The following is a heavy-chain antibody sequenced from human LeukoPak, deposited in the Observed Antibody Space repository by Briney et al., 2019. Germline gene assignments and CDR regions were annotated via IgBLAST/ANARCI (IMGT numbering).Heavy chain of an antibody. J-gene: IGHJ6*02. D-gene: IGHD2-2*01. Sequence: GSLRLSCAASGFTFSSYAMSWVRQAPGKGLEWVSAISGSGGSTYYADSVKGRFTISRDNSKNTLYLQMNSLRAEDTAVHYCAKAQLRGYYGMYVWGQGTTVTVSS. CDR2: ISGSGGST. CDR1: GFTFSSYA. CDR3: AKAQLRGYYGMYV. V-gene: IGHV3-23*01.